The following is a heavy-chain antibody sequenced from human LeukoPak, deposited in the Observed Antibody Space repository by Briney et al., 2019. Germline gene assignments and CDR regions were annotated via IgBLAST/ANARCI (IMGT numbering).Heavy chain of an antibody. J-gene: IGHJ5*02. V-gene: IGHV3-23*01. CDR2: ISGSGGST. D-gene: IGHD3-10*01. Sequence: GGSLRLSCAASGLTFSSYAMSWVRQAPGRGLEWVSVISGSGGSTYYADSVKGRFTISRDNSKNTLYLQMNSLRAEDTAVYYCAKDPILWFGELSIWFDPWGQGTLVTVSS. CDR1: GLTFSSYA. CDR3: AKDPILWFGELSIWFDP.